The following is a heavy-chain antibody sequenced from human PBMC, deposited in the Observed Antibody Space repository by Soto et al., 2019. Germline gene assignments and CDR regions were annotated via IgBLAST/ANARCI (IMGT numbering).Heavy chain of an antibody. CDR3: VRLSKYTSGWYVLYYPDA. Sequence: QVQLVESGGGLGKPGGSLRLSCAASGFTFSDYYMSWIRQAPGKGLEWVSYISSSVITKSSTDSLAGRFTISRDNAKDSLYLPMNILRAENTAVYYCVRLSKYTSGWYVLYYPDAWGQGTLVTVSS. CDR2: ISSSVITK. CDR1: GFTFSDYY. D-gene: IGHD6-19*01. J-gene: IGHJ5*02. V-gene: IGHV3-11*01.